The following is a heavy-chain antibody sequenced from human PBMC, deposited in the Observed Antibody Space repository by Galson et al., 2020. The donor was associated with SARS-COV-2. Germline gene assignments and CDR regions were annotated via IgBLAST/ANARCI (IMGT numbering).Heavy chain of an antibody. V-gene: IGHV3-21*01. D-gene: IGHD2-8*02. J-gene: IGHJ6*02. CDR1: GFIFSDYY. Sequence: GGSLRLSCTASGFIFSDYYMNWVRQAPGKGLECASSVSSSSGYKYYTDSVKGRLTVSRDNAKRSLFLQLNSLRVEDTAVYYCARDMHCPGGVCRFYGLDVWGQGTTGTVS. CDR2: VSSSSGYK. CDR3: ARDMHCPGGVCRFYGLDV.